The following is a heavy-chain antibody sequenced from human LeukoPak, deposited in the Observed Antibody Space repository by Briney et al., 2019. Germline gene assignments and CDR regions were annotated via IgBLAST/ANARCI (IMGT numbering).Heavy chain of an antibody. CDR2: ILYDGSNK. Sequence: GGSLRLSCAASGFTFSTYGMHWVRQAPGKGLEWVSFILYDGSNKYYTDSVKGRFTISRDNYKNTLYLQMNSLRSEDTAMYYCAKDGRGWVGEVLLEIWGPGTLVTVSS. D-gene: IGHD3-10*01. V-gene: IGHV3-30*02. CDR3: AKDGRGWVGEVLLEI. CDR1: GFTFSTYG. J-gene: IGHJ4*02.